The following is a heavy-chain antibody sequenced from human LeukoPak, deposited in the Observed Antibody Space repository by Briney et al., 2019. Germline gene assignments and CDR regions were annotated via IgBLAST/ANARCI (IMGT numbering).Heavy chain of an antibody. Sequence: SETLSLTCTVSGGSISSGGYHWSWIRQHPGKGLEWIGYIYYSGSTYYNPSLKSRVTISVDTSKNQFSLKLSSVTAADTAVYYCARAGYYDSSGYQRGTFDYWGQGTLVTVSS. J-gene: IGHJ4*02. CDR2: IYYSGST. CDR3: ARAGYYDSSGYQRGTFDY. V-gene: IGHV4-31*03. CDR1: GGSISSGGYH. D-gene: IGHD3-22*01.